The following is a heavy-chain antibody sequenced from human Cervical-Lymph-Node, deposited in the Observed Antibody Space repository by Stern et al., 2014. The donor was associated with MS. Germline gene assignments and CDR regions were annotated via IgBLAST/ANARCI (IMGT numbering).Heavy chain of an antibody. CDR2: VSFDGTSK. J-gene: IGHJ4*02. CDR3: ARVLSSDWSLASAIDS. CDR1: GFSFHYSA. D-gene: IGHD6-19*01. V-gene: IGHV3-33*01. Sequence: QMQLVQSGGGVVQPGRSLRLSCAASGFSFHYSAMHWVRQAPGKGPQWVAFVSFDGTSKYYADSVRGRFAISRDNSENILYLQMNSLNVEDTGVYFCARVLSSDWSLASAIDSGGQGTLVTGAS.